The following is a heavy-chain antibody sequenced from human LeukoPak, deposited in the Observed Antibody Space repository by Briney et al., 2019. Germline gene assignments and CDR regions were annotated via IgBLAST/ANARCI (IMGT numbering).Heavy chain of an antibody. Sequence: GGSLRLSCAASGFTFSSYAMSWVRQAPGKGLEWVSAISGSGGSTYYADSVKGRFTISRDNSKHTLYLQMNSLRAEDTAVYYCAKDRGSSCAAAHDYWGQGTLVTVSS. D-gene: IGHD6-13*01. CDR1: GFTFSSYA. CDR3: AKDRGSSCAAAHDY. J-gene: IGHJ4*02. CDR2: ISGSGGST. V-gene: IGHV3-23*01.